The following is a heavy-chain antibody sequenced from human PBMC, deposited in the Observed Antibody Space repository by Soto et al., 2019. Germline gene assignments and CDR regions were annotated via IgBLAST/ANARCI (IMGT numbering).Heavy chain of an antibody. Sequence: GGSLRLSCAASGFTFSSYGMHWVRQAPGKGLEWVAVISYDGSNKYYADSVKGRFTISRDNSKNTLYLQMNSLRAEDTAVYYCAKDVSGSYYGGGYGMDVWGQGTTVTVSS. J-gene: IGHJ6*02. D-gene: IGHD1-26*01. CDR1: GFTFSSYG. V-gene: IGHV3-30*18. CDR2: ISYDGSNK. CDR3: AKDVSGSYYGGGYGMDV.